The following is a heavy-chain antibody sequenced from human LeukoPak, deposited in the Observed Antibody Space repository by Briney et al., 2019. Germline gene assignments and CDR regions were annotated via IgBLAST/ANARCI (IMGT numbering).Heavy chain of an antibody. V-gene: IGHV3-30*03. Sequence: GGSLRLSCAASGFTFSSYGMHWVRQAPGKGLEWVAVISYDGSNKYYADSVKGRFTISRDNSKNTLYLQMNSLRAEDRAVYYCTRDSCSGGSCDSGGMDVWGQGTTVTVSS. D-gene: IGHD2-15*01. CDR3: TRDSCSGGSCDSGGMDV. CDR2: ISYDGSNK. CDR1: GFTFSSYG. J-gene: IGHJ6*02.